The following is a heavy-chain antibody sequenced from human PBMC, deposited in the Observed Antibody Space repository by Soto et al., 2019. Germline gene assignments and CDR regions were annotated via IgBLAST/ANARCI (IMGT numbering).Heavy chain of an antibody. CDR1: GFTFSRYA. D-gene: IGHD1-26*01. Sequence: EVQLLESGGGLVQPGGSLRLSCAASGFTFSRYAMSWVRQAPGKGREWVSAISGSGGSTYYADSVKGRFTISRDNSKTTLYLQMNSLRAEDTAVYYCAKVVVGASGRVFYYWGQGTMVTVSS. CDR3: AKVVVGASGRVFYY. J-gene: IGHJ4*02. V-gene: IGHV3-23*01. CDR2: ISGSGGST.